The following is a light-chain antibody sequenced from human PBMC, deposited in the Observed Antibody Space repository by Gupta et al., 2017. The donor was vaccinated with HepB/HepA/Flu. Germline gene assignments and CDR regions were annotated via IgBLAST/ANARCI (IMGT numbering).Light chain of an antibody. CDR2: WAS. V-gene: IGKV4-1*01. CDR1: QSGLYSYNNKNY. CDR3: QQAYSTST. J-gene: IGKJ1*01. Sequence: DIVMTQSPDSLAVSLGERATINCKSSQSGLYSYNNKNYLAWYQQKPGQPPKLIIYWASNREFGVPDRFSGSGSETDFTLTSSRRQDEDVAVYYVQQAYSTSTFGQGARLEIK.